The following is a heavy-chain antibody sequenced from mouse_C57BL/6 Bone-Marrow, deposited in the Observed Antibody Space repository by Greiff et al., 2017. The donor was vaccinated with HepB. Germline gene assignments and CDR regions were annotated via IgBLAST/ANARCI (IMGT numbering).Heavy chain of an antibody. CDR3: ARRGYDYDGVDY. J-gene: IGHJ2*01. Sequence: QVQLKESGAELARPGASVKLSCKASGYTFTSYGISWVKQRTGQGLEWIGEIYPRSGNTYYNEKFKGKATLTADKSSSTAYMELRSLTSEDSAVYFCARRGYDYDGVDYWGQGTTLTVSS. CDR2: IYPRSGNT. CDR1: GYTFTSYG. V-gene: IGHV1-81*01. D-gene: IGHD2-4*01.